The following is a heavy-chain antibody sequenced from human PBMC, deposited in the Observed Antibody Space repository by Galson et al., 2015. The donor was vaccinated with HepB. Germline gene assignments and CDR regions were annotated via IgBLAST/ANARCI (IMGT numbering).Heavy chain of an antibody. D-gene: IGHD3-3*01. CDR2: ITGSGGKA. V-gene: IGHV3-23*01. J-gene: IGHJ5*02. CDR1: GFTFSNYA. CDR3: ARLSDFWSGYPPNWFDP. Sequence: SLRLSCAASGFTFSNYAMSWVRQAPGEGLEWVSAITGSGGKAYYADSVNGRFTISRDNPKSTLFLQISSLRGDDTAVYYCARLSDFWSGYPPNWFDPWGQGTLVTVSS.